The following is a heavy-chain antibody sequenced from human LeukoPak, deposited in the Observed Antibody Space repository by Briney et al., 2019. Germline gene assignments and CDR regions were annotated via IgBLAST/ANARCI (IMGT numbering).Heavy chain of an antibody. CDR3: ARKGLGGELGGFDS. CDR2: ISYDGSNK. V-gene: IGHV3-30*04. J-gene: IGHJ4*02. Sequence: GGSLRLSCAASGFTFSSYAMHWVRQAPGKGLEWVAVISYDGSNKYYADSVKGRFTISRDNSKNTLYLQMNSLRVEDTALYHCARKGLGGELGGFDSWGQGTLVTVSS. CDR1: GFTFSSYA. D-gene: IGHD1-7*01.